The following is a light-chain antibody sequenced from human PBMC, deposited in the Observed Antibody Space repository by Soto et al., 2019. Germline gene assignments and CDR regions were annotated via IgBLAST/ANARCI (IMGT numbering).Light chain of an antibody. V-gene: IGLV1-40*01. Sequence: QAVVTQPPSVSGAPGQRVTISCTGCSSNIGAGYDVHWYQQLPGTAPKLLIYGNSNRPSGVPDRFSGSKSGTSASLAITGLQAEDEADYYCQSYDSSLSAVVFGGGTKLTVL. CDR1: SSNIGAGYD. J-gene: IGLJ2*01. CDR2: GNS. CDR3: QSYDSSLSAVV.